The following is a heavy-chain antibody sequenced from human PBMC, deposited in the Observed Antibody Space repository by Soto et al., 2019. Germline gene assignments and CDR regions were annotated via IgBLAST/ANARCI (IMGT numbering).Heavy chain of an antibody. D-gene: IGHD2-15*01. Sequence: QVQLVESGGGVVQPGRSLRLSCAASGFTFSSYGMHWVRQAPGKGLEWVAVISYDGSNKYYADSVKGRFTTSRDNSKNTLYLTMHRLRAADTAVVYCAKDRVVVAVAAALDCWGQGTLVTVSS. CDR3: AKDRVVVAVAAALDC. J-gene: IGHJ4*02. V-gene: IGHV3-30*18. CDR1: GFTFSSYG. CDR2: ISYDGSNK.